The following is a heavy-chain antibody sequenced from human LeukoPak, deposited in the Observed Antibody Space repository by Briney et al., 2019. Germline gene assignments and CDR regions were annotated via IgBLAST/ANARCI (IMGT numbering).Heavy chain of an antibody. Sequence: GGSLRLSCAASGFTFSDYYMSWVRQAPGKGLEWVGRSRNRAKSYTTDYAASVKGRFTISRDDSKSTLYLQMNSLETEDTAVYYCSRDATGDHWGQGTLVSVSS. CDR3: SRDATGDH. CDR1: GFTFSDYY. V-gene: IGHV3-72*01. CDR2: SRNRAKSYTT. J-gene: IGHJ4*02.